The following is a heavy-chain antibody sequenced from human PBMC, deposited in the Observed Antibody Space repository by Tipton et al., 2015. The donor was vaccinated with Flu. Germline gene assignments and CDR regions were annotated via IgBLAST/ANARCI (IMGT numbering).Heavy chain of an antibody. D-gene: IGHD6-6*01. Sequence: TLSLTCTVSGGSISSYYWSWIRQPPGKGLEWIGYIYYSGSTNYNPSLKSRVTISVDTSKNQFSLKLSSVTAADTAVYYCASYSSSYGYMDVWGKGTTVPVSS. CDR1: GGSISSYY. CDR3: ASYSSSYGYMDV. J-gene: IGHJ6*03. CDR2: IYYSGST. V-gene: IGHV4-59*01.